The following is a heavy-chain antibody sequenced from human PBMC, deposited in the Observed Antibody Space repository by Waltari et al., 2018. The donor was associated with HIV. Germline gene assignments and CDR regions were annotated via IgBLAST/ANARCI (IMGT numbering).Heavy chain of an antibody. V-gene: IGHV1-18*01. D-gene: IGHD3-3*01. CDR2: ISAYNGTT. Sequence: QVQLVQSGAEVKKPGASVKVSCKASGYTFTSYGISWVRQAPGQGLEWMGWISAYNGTTNYAQKLQGRVTMTTDTSTSTAYMELRSLRSDDTAVYYCARDPAPYYDFWSGYPVFDYWGQGTLVTVSS. CDR3: ARDPAPYYDFWSGYPVFDY. CDR1: GYTFTSYG. J-gene: IGHJ4*02.